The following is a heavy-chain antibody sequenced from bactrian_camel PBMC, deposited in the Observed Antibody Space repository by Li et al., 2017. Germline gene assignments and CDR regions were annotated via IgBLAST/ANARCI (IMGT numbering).Heavy chain of an antibody. V-gene: IGHV3S1*01. Sequence: QVQLVESGGGSVQAGGSLRLSCAASGFTNSYHCMGWFRQAPGKEREGIATIDNDGDITYAESVSGRFTISQDNAENTLYLQMNSLQPEDTATYYCAYDPGASHCSDAPWTAATLGIFWGQGTQVTVS. D-gene: IGHD4*01. CDR1: GFTNSYHC. CDR2: IDNDGDIT. J-gene: IGHJ4*01. CDR3: AYDPGASHCSDAPWTAATLGIF.